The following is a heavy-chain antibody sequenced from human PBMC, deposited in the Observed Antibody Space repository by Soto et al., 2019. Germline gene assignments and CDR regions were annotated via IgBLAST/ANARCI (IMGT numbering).Heavy chain of an antibody. CDR2: IIPIFGTA. J-gene: IGHJ3*02. Sequence: QVQLVQSGAEVKKPESSVKVSCKASGGTFSSYAISWVRQAPGQGLEWMGGIIPIFGTANYAQKFQGRVTVTADKSTSTAYMELSSLRSEDTAVYYCASSVNCSSTSCYRPEYGDDAFDIWGQGTMVTVSP. CDR3: ASSVNCSSTSCYRPEYGDDAFDI. CDR1: GGTFSSYA. D-gene: IGHD2-2*01. V-gene: IGHV1-69*06.